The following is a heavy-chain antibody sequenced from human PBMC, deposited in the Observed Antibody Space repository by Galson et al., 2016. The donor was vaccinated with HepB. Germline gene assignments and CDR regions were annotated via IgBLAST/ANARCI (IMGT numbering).Heavy chain of an antibody. CDR1: GGSVFSATQY. J-gene: IGHJ2*01. CDR2: IYYRGAT. CDR3: ARIRETASDPRAQHYWFFDR. Sequence: SETLSLTCTVSGGSVFSATQYWSWIRQSPGKGLEWIGYIYYRGATHYNPSLTIRATISIDKSKNQFSLKVTSVTAADTVVYYCARIRETASDPRAQHYWFFDRCGRGTLVTVSS. D-gene: IGHD5-18*01. V-gene: IGHV4-61*01.